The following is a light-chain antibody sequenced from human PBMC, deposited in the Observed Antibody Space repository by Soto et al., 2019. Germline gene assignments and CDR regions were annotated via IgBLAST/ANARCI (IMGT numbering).Light chain of an antibody. V-gene: IGKV4-1*01. J-gene: IGKJ2*01. CDR3: QQYYVFPDSFGRHT. CDR1: QSVLYRSINKNY. CDR2: WAS. Sequence: DIVMTQSPDSLAVSLGERATINCKSSQSVLYRSINKNYIAWYQQKPGQAPKLLIYWASIRESGVPDRFSGAGSGTDFTLTISNLQAEDVAVYYCQQYYVFPDSFGRHTFGQGTKLEIK.